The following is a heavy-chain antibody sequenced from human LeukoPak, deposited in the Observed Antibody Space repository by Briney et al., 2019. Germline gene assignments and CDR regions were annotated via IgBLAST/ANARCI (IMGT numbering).Heavy chain of an antibody. CDR2: ISGSGGST. J-gene: IGHJ4*02. CDR1: GFIFSSYA. V-gene: IGHV3-23*01. CDR3: AKGMGSGSYPRAFDY. D-gene: IGHD1-26*01. Sequence: GGSLRLSCAASGFIFSSYAMSWVRQAPGKGLDWVSLISGSGGSTYYADFVKGRFTISRDNSKNTLYLQMNSLRAEDTAVYYCAKGMGSGSYPRAFDYWGQGTLVTVSS.